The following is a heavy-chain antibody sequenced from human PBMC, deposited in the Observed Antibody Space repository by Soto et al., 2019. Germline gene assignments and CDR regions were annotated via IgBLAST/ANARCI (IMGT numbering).Heavy chain of an antibody. D-gene: IGHD3-10*01. CDR1: GFTFSSYW. CDR3: TRGQFGSFDF. V-gene: IGHV3-74*01. CDR2: IKTDGSDT. J-gene: IGHJ4*02. Sequence: EVQLVESGGGLVQPGGSLRVSCAASGFTFSSYWMHWVRQVPGKGLAWVSRIKTDGSDTSYADYVKGRFTIYRDNAKNTLYLQMNCLRAEDTAVYYCTRGQFGSFDFWGQGTLVTASS.